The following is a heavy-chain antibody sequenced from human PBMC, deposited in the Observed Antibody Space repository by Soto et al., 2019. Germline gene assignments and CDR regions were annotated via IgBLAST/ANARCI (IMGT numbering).Heavy chain of an antibody. CDR3: AKVANYDIVTGYYAHFDY. J-gene: IGHJ4*02. Sequence: GGSLRLSCAASGFTFSSHAMSWVRQAPGKGLEWVSSISSSGSTTYYADSVKGRFTISRDNSKNTLYLQMNSLRAEDTAVYYCAKVANYDIVTGYYAHFDYWGQGTLVTVSS. CDR2: ISSSGSTT. CDR1: GFTFSSHA. D-gene: IGHD3-9*01. V-gene: IGHV3-23*01.